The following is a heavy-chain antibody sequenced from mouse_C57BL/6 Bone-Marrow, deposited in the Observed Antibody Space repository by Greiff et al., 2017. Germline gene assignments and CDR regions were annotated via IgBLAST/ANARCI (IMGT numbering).Heavy chain of an antibody. CDR3: ARLPECYGSTDCDY. V-gene: IGHV1-81*01. J-gene: IGHJ2*01. CDR1: GYTFTSYG. D-gene: IGHD1-1*01. Sequence: QVQLQQSGAELARPGASVKMSCKASGYTFTSYGISWVKQRNGQGLEWIGEIYPRSGNTYYNEKFKGKATLTADKSSSTAYMELRSLTSEDSAVYFCARLPECYGSTDCDYGDRGTAPPVTA. CDR2: IYPRSGNT.